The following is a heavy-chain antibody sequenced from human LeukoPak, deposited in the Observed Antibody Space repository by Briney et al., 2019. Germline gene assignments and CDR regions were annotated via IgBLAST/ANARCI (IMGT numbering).Heavy chain of an antibody. Sequence: PGGSLRLSCAASGFTFSSYAMSWVRQAPGKGLEWVSAISGSGGSTYYADSVKGRFTISRDNSKNTLYLQMNSLRAEDTAVYHCAKLPILYCSSTSCYLWGQGTLVTVSS. CDR3: AKLPILYCSSTSCYL. D-gene: IGHD2-2*01. CDR1: GFTFSSYA. V-gene: IGHV3-23*01. CDR2: ISGSGGST. J-gene: IGHJ4*02.